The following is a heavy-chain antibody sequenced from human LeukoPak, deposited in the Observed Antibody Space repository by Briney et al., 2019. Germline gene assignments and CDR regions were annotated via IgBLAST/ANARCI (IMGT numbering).Heavy chain of an antibody. V-gene: IGHV4-59*01. CDR3: ARLRRGFDISGYYAFDI. Sequence: SETLSLTCTVSGGSISSYYWSWIRQPPGKGLEWIGYTYYSGSTNYNPSLRSRVTISVDTSKNQFSLKLTSVTAADTAVYYCARLRRGFDISGYYAFDIWGQGTMVTVSS. CDR2: TYYSGST. J-gene: IGHJ3*02. CDR1: GGSISSYY. D-gene: IGHD3-22*01.